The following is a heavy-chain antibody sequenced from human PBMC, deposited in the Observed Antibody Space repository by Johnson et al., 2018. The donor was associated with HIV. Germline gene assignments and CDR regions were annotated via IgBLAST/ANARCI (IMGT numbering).Heavy chain of an antibody. CDR1: GFTFSNAW. Sequence: QVKLVESGGGLVKPGGSLRLSCAASGFTFSNAWMSWVRQAPGKGLEWVAVISYDGSNKFYADSVKGRFTISRDNSKNSLYLQMNSLRAEDTAVYYCARVSDSDSNWGQGTMVTVSS. CDR2: ISYDGSNK. D-gene: IGHD3-22*01. V-gene: IGHV3-30*14. J-gene: IGHJ3*01. CDR3: ARVSDSDSN.